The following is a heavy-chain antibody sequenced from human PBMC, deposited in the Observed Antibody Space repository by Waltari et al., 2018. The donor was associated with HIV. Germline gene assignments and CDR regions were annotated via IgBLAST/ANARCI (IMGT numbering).Heavy chain of an antibody. CDR3: ARVAGGDYFDY. CDR2: ISPYNGKT. CDR1: GYTFIDHG. V-gene: IGHV1-18*01. D-gene: IGHD4-17*01. Sequence: HVQLVQSGGEVQKPGASVKVSCKASGYTFIDHGITWVRQAPGQGLEWMAWISPYNGKTDSAQRFQGRVSVTTDTSTNTAYMELRSLRSDDTAVYFCARVAGGDYFDYWGQGTLVTVSS. J-gene: IGHJ4*02.